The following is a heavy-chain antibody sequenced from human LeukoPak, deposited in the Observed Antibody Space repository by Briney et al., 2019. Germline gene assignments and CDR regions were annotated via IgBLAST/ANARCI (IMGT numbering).Heavy chain of an antibody. Sequence: ASVKVSCKTSGYTFTSYSITWVRQAPGQGLEWMGWSSVYKGDTNYAQKLQGRVTMTTDTSTSTAYMELRSLRSDDTAVYYCARTRGDGYNYEVDYFDYWGQGTLVTVSS. CDR1: GYTFTSYS. CDR3: ARTRGDGYNYEVDYFDY. J-gene: IGHJ4*02. CDR2: SSVYKGDT. D-gene: IGHD5-24*01. V-gene: IGHV1-18*01.